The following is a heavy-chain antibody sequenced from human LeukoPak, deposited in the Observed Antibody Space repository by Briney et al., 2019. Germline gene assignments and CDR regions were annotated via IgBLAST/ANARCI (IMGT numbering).Heavy chain of an antibody. CDR3: ARTLAGTGNYFDS. D-gene: IGHD6-19*01. Sequence: GGSLRLSCAASGFSVRSNYMNWVRQAPGKGLEWVSIIYSTGSTYYADSVKGRFTISRDTSKNTVYLQMDSLRAEDTAPYYCARTLAGTGNYFDSWGQGTLVTVSS. J-gene: IGHJ4*02. CDR1: GFSVRSNY. CDR2: IYSTGST. V-gene: IGHV3-53*01.